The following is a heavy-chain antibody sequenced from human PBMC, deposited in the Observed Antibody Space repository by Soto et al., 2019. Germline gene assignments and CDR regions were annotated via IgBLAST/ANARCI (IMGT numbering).Heavy chain of an antibody. V-gene: IGHV1-69*12. CDR2: IIPIFGTA. CDR3: ARDRGWGVVVAATGGGGAGYYGMDV. CDR1: GGTFSSYA. D-gene: IGHD2-15*01. Sequence: QVQLVQSGAEVKKPGSSVKVSCKASGGTFSSYAISWVRQAPGQGLEWMGGIIPIFGTANYAQKFQGRVTITADESTSTAYMELSSLRSEDTAVYYCARDRGWGVVVAATGGGGAGYYGMDVWGQGTTVTVSS. J-gene: IGHJ6*02.